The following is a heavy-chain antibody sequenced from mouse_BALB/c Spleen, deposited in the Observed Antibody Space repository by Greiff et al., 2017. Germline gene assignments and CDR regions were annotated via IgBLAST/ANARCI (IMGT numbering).Heavy chain of an antibody. V-gene: IGHV1-69*02. Sequence: VKLQQPGAELVKPGASVKLSCKASGYTFTSYWMHWVKQRPGQGLEWIGEIDPSDSYTNYNQKFKGKATLTVDKSSSTAYMQLSSLTSEDSAVYYCAREEGSTMITTKAMDYWGQGTSVTVSS. CDR2: IDPSDSYT. D-gene: IGHD2-4*01. CDR3: AREEGSTMITTKAMDY. J-gene: IGHJ4*01. CDR1: GYTFTSYW.